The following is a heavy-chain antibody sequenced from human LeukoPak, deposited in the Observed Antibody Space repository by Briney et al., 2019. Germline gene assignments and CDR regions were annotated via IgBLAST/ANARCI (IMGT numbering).Heavy chain of an antibody. CDR2: INPNSGGT. V-gene: IGHV1-2*02. D-gene: IGHD1-14*01. CDR1: GYTFTGYY. Sequence: GASVKVSCKASGYTFTGYYMHWVRQAPGQGLEWMGWINPNSGGTNYAQKFQGRVTMTRDTSTSTAYMELRSLGSDDTAMYYCARAEYHYYYYYMDVWGKGTTVTVSS. CDR3: ARAEYHYYYYYMDV. J-gene: IGHJ6*03.